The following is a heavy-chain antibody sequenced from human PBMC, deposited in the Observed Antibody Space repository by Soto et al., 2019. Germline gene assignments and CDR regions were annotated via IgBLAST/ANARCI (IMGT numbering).Heavy chain of an antibody. CDR3: QRAPSGPKEEYNVEYIYGWDV. CDR2: IDPSNSYI. V-gene: IGHV5-10-1*01. Sequence: GESLKISGQGSGYTFTTHWITWVRQTPGKGLEWMGRIDPSNSYINYSPSFQGHVTISVDRSISTAYLQWSRLEASDSAIYYCQRAPSGPKEEYNVEYIYGWDVWGQGTMVADSS. CDR1: GYTFTTHW. D-gene: IGHD1-1*01. J-gene: IGHJ6*02.